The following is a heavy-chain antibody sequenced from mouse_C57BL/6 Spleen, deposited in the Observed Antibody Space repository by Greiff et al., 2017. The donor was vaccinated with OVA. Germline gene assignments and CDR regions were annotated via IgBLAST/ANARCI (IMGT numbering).Heavy chain of an antibody. V-gene: IGHV7-3*01. D-gene: IGHD2-5*01. CDR1: GFTFTDYY. CDR2: IRNKANGYTT. CDR3: ARSYYSKYYYAMDY. J-gene: IGHJ4*01. Sequence: EVNLVESGGGLVQPGGSLSLSCAASGFTFTDYYMSWVRQPPGKALEWLGFIRNKANGYTTEYSASVKGRFTISRDNSQIILYLQMNALRAEESATYYCARSYYSKYYYAMDYWGQGTSVTVSS.